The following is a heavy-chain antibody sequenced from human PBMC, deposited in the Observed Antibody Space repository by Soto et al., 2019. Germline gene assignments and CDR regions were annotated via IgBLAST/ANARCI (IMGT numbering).Heavy chain of an antibody. D-gene: IGHD1-26*01. CDR3: IRQLGIGGY. V-gene: IGHV3-73*01. J-gene: IGHJ4*02. CDR1: WVTISGPG. CDR2: IRSKANSYAT. Sequence: AGGAPRISSAAPWVTISGPGIRRVLQASGKGLEWVGRIRSKANSYATSYAASVKGRFTISRDDSENTAYLQMNSLKIEDTAMYYCIRQLGIGGYWGLGTLVTVSS.